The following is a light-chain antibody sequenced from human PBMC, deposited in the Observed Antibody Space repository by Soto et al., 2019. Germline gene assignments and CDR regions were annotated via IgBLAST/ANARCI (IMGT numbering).Light chain of an antibody. V-gene: IGKV3-20*01. CDR2: GIS. CDR3: QQYDASPPRII. J-gene: IGKJ5*01. CDR1: QSVSSSY. Sequence: EIVLTQSPATLPLSPGERATLSCRASQSVSSSYVAWYQQRPGQAPRLLIYGISHRATGIPDRFSGSGSGTDFTLTISRLEPEDFAVYYCQQYDASPPRIIFGQGTRLEIK.